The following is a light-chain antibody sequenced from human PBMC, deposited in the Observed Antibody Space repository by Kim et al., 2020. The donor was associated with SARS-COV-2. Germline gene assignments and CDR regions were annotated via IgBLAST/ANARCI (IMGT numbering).Light chain of an antibody. CDR1: QVISNH. CDR2: LIS. CDR3: LQHDTYPYT. Sequence: SSSVGDRVTITCRASQVISNHLAWFQQIPGKAPKRLIYLISSLQSGVPSRFSGSGSGTEFTLTISSLQPEDSATYYCLQHDTYPYTFGQGTKLEI. J-gene: IGKJ2*01. V-gene: IGKV1-17*03.